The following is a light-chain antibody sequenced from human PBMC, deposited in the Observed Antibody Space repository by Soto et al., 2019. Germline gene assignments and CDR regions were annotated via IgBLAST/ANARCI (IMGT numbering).Light chain of an antibody. V-gene: IGKV1-39*01. CDR3: QQSSNVFFT. CDR2: AAS. Sequence: DIQMTQSPSSLSASVGDRVTITCRASQSISTYLNWYQQKPGKAPKLLIYAASRLQGGVPSRFSGSGSGTDFTLTITNLQPEDFVTYYCQQSSNVFFTFGPGTKVDIK. J-gene: IGKJ3*01. CDR1: QSISTY.